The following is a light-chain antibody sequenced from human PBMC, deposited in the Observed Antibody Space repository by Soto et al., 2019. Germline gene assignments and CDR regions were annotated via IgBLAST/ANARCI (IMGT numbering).Light chain of an antibody. V-gene: IGKV1-5*03. Sequence: DIQMTQSPSTLSESVGDRVTISCRASQKIRSWLAWYQQKPGKAPNLLIYSASSLGRGVPSRFSGSGSGTEFTLTISRLKPDDFATYYCQQNHSYPFTFGPGTKLDIE. J-gene: IGKJ3*01. CDR1: QKIRSW. CDR2: SAS. CDR3: QQNHSYPFT.